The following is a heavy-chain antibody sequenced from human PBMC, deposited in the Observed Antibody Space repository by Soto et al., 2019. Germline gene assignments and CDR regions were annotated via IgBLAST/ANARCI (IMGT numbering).Heavy chain of an antibody. CDR2: ISGGGDST. Sequence: ELQLLESGGRLVQPGGSLRLSCAASAFTFITNSMTWVRQAPGKGLEWGCGISGGGDSTHSADSVKGRFPISRDNSKNMVYLQTNSLAADDTAVYFCSKRDGYGDQWGQGNLVTVSS. V-gene: IGHV3-23*01. J-gene: IGHJ5*02. CDR1: AFTFITNS. CDR3: SKRDGYGDQ. D-gene: IGHD5-12*01.